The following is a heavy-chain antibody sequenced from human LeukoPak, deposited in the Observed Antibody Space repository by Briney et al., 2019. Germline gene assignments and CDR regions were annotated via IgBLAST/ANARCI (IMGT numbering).Heavy chain of an antibody. V-gene: IGHV1-18*01. D-gene: IGHD1-26*01. Sequence: ASVKVSCKASGYTFTSYGISWVRQAPGQGLEWMGWISAYNGNTNYAQKLQGRVTMTTDTSTSTAYMELRNLRSDDTAVYYCAREAGSGSYEYYFDYWGQGTLVTVSS. J-gene: IGHJ4*02. CDR3: AREAGSGSYEYYFDY. CDR2: ISAYNGNT. CDR1: GYTFTSYG.